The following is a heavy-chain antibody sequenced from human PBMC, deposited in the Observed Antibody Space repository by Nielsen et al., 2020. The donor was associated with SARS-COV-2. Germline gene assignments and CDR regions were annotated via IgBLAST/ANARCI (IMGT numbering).Heavy chain of an antibody. CDR2: ISSSSSYI. CDR3: AKQREYDY. CDR1: GFTFSSYS. D-gene: IGHD2/OR15-2a*01. V-gene: IGHV3-21*04. Sequence: GESLKISCAASGFTFSSYSMNWVRQAPGKGLEWVSSISSSSSYIYYADSVKGRFTISRDNAKNSLYLQMNSLRAEDTAVYYCAKQREYDYWGQGTLVTVSS. J-gene: IGHJ4*02.